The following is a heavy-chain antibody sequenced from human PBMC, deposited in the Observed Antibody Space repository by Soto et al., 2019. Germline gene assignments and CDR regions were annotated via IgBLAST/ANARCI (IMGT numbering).Heavy chain of an antibody. V-gene: IGHV3-30-3*01. D-gene: IGHD1-26*01. CDR2: ISYDGSNK. CDR3: ARAPSGSYFYWFDP. Sequence: QVQLVESGRGVVQPGRSLRLSCAASGFTFSSYAMHWVRQAPGKGLEWVAVISYDGSNKYYADSVKGRFTISRDNSKSTRDLQMNSLRADDTAVYYCARAPSGSYFYWFDPWGQGALVTVSS. CDR1: GFTFSSYA. J-gene: IGHJ5*02.